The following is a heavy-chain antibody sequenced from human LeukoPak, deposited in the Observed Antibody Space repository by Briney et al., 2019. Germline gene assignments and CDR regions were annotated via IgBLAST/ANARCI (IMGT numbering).Heavy chain of an antibody. Sequence: PSETLSLTCTVSGYSISSGYYWGWIRQPPGKGLEWIGSIYHSGSTYYNPSLRSRVTISVDTSKNQFSLKLSSVTAADTAVYYCARVGPVMPYAVIVVVPAAIYAFDIWGQGTMVTVSS. D-gene: IGHD2-2*01. V-gene: IGHV4-38-2*02. J-gene: IGHJ3*02. CDR3: ARVGPVMPYAVIVVVPAAIYAFDI. CDR2: IYHSGST. CDR1: GYSISSGYY.